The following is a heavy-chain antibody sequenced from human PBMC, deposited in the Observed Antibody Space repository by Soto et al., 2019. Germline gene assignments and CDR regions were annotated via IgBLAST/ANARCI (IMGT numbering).Heavy chain of an antibody. J-gene: IGHJ4*02. D-gene: IGHD3-3*01. CDR2: ISGSGGTT. CDR1: GFTFSSYS. V-gene: IGHV3-23*01. CDR3: AKERNDFWSGTTGGFDH. Sequence: EVQLLESGGGLVQPGGSLRLSCAASGFTFSSYSMSWVRQAPGKGLDWVSGISGSGGTTYYADSVKGRFTISRDNPKNTVFVQMNRLRPEYTAIYYCAKERNDFWSGTTGGFDHWGQGLLVTVSS.